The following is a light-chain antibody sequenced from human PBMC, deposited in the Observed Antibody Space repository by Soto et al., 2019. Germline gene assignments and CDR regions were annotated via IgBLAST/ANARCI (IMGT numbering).Light chain of an antibody. Sequence: DIQMTQSPSSLSASVGDRVTITCRASQSISSYLHWYQQKPGKAPNLLIYAASTLQSGVPSRFSGSGSGTDFTLTISSLQPEDFATYYCQQLNNYPRTFGQGTKVDIK. J-gene: IGKJ1*01. CDR3: QQLNNYPRT. V-gene: IGKV1-9*01. CDR1: QSISSY. CDR2: AAS.